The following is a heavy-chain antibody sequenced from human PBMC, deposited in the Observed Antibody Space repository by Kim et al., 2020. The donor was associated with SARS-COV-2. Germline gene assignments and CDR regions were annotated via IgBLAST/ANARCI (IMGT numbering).Heavy chain of an antibody. CDR3: TRGIFVDTSAYLPPGY. J-gene: IGHJ4*02. V-gene: IGHV3-15*01. Sequence: APVKGRFSISRDDSQNTLYLQMNSLKTEDTAVYYCTRGIFVDTSAYLPPGYWGQGTLVIVSS. D-gene: IGHD3-22*01.